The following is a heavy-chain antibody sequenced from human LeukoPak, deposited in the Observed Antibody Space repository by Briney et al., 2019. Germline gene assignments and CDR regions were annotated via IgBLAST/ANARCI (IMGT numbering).Heavy chain of an antibody. CDR1: GFTFSSYA. J-gene: IGHJ4*02. Sequence: PGGSLRLSCAASGFTFSSYAMSWVRQAPGKGLEWVSGVSDSGDATFYADSAKGRFTISRDNTKKSLYLQMNSVRVEDTALYYCATARRDDYNFIGDYWGQGTLVSVSS. CDR3: ATARRDDYNFIGDY. D-gene: IGHD5-24*01. CDR2: VSDSGDAT. V-gene: IGHV3-23*01.